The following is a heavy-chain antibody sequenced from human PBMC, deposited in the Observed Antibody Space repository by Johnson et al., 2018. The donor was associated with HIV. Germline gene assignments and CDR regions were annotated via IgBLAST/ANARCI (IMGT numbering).Heavy chain of an antibody. CDR1: GLTVSSNY. Sequence: EVQLLESGGGLIQPGGSLRLSCVASGLTVSSNYMTWVRQAPGKGLEWVSMIYTDGTTDYADSVKGRFTVSRDISKNTLYFQMNSLRAEDTAVYYCARASWVVYDYRAFDMWGQGTMVTVSS. V-gene: IGHV3-53*01. J-gene: IGHJ3*02. D-gene: IGHD5/OR15-5a*01. CDR2: IYTDGTT. CDR3: ARASWVVYDYRAFDM.